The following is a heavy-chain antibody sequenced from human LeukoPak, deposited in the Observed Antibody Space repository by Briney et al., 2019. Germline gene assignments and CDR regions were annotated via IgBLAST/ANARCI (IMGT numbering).Heavy chain of an antibody. CDR1: GASINSHY. J-gene: IGHJ4*02. Sequence: SETLSLTSTVSGASINSHYWSWIRQPAWKELEWIGRIYISGSTNYNSSLQSRVTMSVDTSKNQFSLKLSSVTAADTAVYYCARALNPLPGTYYFDYWGQGTLVTVSS. V-gene: IGHV4-4*07. CDR3: ARALNPLPGTYYFDY. D-gene: IGHD2-15*01. CDR2: IYISGST.